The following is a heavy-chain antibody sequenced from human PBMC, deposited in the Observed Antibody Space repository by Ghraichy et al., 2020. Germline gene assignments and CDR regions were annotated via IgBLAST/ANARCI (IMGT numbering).Heavy chain of an antibody. CDR1: GFTFSGYA. J-gene: IGHJ4*02. Sequence: GGSLRLSCAASGFTFSGYAMTWVRQAPGKGLEWVSAISGSGGSTYYADSVKGRFTISRDNSKNTLYLQMNSLRAEDTAVYYCGKDGSGSGWYWDYWGQGTLVSVSS. D-gene: IGHD6-19*01. CDR2: ISGSGGST. V-gene: IGHV3-23*01. CDR3: GKDGSGSGWYWDY.